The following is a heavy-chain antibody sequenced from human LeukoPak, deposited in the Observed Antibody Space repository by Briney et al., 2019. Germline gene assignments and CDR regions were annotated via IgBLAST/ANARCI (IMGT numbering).Heavy chain of an antibody. Sequence: SSETLSLTCTVYGGSFSGYYWSWIRQPPGKGLEWIGEINHSGSTNYNPSLKSRVTISVDTSKNQFSLKLSSVTAADTAVYYCARGGDYDYVWGSYRRRSPPYYFDYWGQETLVTVSS. CDR3: ARGGDYDYVWGSYRRRSPPYYFDY. D-gene: IGHD3-16*02. J-gene: IGHJ4*02. CDR1: GGSFSGYY. CDR2: INHSGST. V-gene: IGHV4-34*01.